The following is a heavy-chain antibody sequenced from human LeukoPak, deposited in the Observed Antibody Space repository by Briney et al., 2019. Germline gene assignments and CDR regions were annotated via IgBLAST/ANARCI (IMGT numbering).Heavy chain of an antibody. CDR1: GFTFSNAW. CDR2: IKSKTDGGTT. CDR3: ASEVVVPGAFDY. Sequence: GGSLRLSCAASGFTFSNAWMSWVRQAPGKGLEWVGRIKSKTDGGTTDYAAPVKGRFTISRDNAKNSLYLQMNSLRAEDTAVYYCASEVVVPGAFDYWGQGTLVTVSS. V-gene: IGHV3-15*01. J-gene: IGHJ4*02. D-gene: IGHD2-15*01.